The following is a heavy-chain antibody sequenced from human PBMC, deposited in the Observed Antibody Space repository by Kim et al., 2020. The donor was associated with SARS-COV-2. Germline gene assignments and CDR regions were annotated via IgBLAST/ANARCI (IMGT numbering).Heavy chain of an antibody. CDR1: GYPFTGYY. CDR2: INPNSGDT. CDR3: ARVLRAVAGLDF. J-gene: IGHJ4*02. Sequence: ASVKVSCKASGYPFTGYYLHWVRQAPGQGLQWMGWINPNSGDTKYTQKFQGRVTMTRDTSISTAYMELSRLRSDDTAVYYCARVLRAVAGLDFWGQGTLVTVSS. D-gene: IGHD6-19*01. V-gene: IGHV1-2*02.